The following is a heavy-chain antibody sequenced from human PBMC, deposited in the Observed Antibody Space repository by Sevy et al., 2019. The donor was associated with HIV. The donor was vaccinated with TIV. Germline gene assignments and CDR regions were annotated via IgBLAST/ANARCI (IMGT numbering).Heavy chain of an antibody. CDR2: ISAYNANT. V-gene: IGHV1-18*01. CDR3: ARPPYSGSYYDIPDDAFDI. D-gene: IGHD1-26*01. Sequence: ASVKVSCKASGYTFTSYGISWVRQAPGQGLERMGWISAYNANTNYAQKLQGRVTMTTDTSTSTAYMELRSLRSDDTAVYYCARPPYSGSYYDIPDDAFDIWGQGTMVTVS. J-gene: IGHJ3*02. CDR1: GYTFTSYG.